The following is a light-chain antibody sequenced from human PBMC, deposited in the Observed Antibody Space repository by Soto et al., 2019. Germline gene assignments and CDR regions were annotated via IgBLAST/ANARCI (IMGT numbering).Light chain of an antibody. V-gene: IGLV1-51*01. J-gene: IGLJ2*01. Sequence: QSVLTQPPSVSAAPGQRVIISCSGSTSNIRNNDVSWYRQLPGTAPKLLISDNNQRPSGIPGRFSGSKSGTSATLGITGLQTADEAHYYCVTWDTTLSAVVFGGGTKVTVL. CDR3: VTWDTTLSAVV. CDR1: TSNIRNND. CDR2: DNN.